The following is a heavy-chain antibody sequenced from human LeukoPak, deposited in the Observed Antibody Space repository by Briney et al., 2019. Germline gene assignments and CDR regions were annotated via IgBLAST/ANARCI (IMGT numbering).Heavy chain of an antibody. CDR1: GGSISSYN. V-gene: IGHV4-59*08. J-gene: IGHJ4*02. Sequence: SQTLSLTCTVSGGSISSYNWSWIRQPPGKGLEWIGYIYYSGSTNYNPSLKSRVTISVDTSKNQFSLKLSSVTAADTAVYYWAGLGAAEKLDYWGQGTLVTVSS. D-gene: IGHD6-25*01. CDR3: AGLGAAEKLDY. CDR2: IYYSGST.